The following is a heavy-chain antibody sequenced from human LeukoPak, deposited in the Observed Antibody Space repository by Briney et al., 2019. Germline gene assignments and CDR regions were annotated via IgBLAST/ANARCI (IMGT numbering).Heavy chain of an antibody. CDR2: IYTSGST. CDR3: ASGTVYDSSGYYFDY. D-gene: IGHD3-22*01. Sequence: NSSETLSLTCTVSGGSISSYYWSWIRQPAGKGLEWIGRIYTSGSTNYNPSLKSRVTMSVDTSKNQFSLKLSSVAAADTAVYYCASGTVYDSSGYYFDYWGQGTLVTVSS. J-gene: IGHJ4*02. CDR1: GGSISSYY. V-gene: IGHV4-4*07.